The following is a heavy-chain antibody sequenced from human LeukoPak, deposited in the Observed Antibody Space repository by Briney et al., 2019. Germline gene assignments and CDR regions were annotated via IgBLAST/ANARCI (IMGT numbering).Heavy chain of an antibody. D-gene: IGHD1-26*01. Sequence: GGALRLSCAASGFTFSSYSMNGVRQAPGKGLEGVSYISSSSSTIYYADSVKGRFTISRDNAKNSLYLQMNSLRAEDTAVYYCARDSIVGASFDYWGQGTLVTVSS. V-gene: IGHV3-48*01. CDR2: ISSSSSTI. CDR3: ARDSIVGASFDY. J-gene: IGHJ4*02. CDR1: GFTFSSYS.